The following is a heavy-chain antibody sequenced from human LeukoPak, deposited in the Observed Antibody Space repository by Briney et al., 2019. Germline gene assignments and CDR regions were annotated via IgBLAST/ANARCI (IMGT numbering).Heavy chain of an antibody. CDR1: GGSFSGYY. J-gene: IGHJ4*02. CDR2: INHRGST. D-gene: IGHD6-13*01. V-gene: IGHV4-34*01. Sequence: SETLSLTCAVYGGSFSGYYWSWIRQPPGKGLEWIGEINHRGSTNYNPSLKSRVTISVDTSKNQFSLKLSSVTAADTAVYYCASPGRYSSSWVSGYFDYWGQGTLVTVSS. CDR3: ASPGRYSSSWVSGYFDY.